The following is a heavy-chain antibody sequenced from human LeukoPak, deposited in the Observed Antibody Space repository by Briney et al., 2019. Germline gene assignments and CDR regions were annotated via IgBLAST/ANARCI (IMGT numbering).Heavy chain of an antibody. CDR3: ARDSGGAAFYFDY. CDR2: ISSSSSYI. CDR1: GFTFSSYS. D-gene: IGHD3-10*01. V-gene: IGHV3-21*04. J-gene: IGHJ4*02. Sequence: GGSLRLSCAASGFTFSSYSMNWVRQAPGKGLEWVSSISSSSSYIYYADSVKGRFTISRGNSKNTLYLQMNSLRAEDTAVYYCARDSGGAAFYFDYWGQGTLVTISS.